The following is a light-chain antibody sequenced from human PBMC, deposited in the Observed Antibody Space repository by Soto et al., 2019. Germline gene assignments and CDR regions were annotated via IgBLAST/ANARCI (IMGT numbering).Light chain of an antibody. V-gene: IGKV1-33*01. Sequence: DIQMTQSPSSLSASVGDRVTITCQASQGIRNFLNWYQQKPGKAPRLLIYDASKLETGVPTRFSGSGSGAHFIFTINSLQPEDVATYYCQQYDNLPCTFGQGTKLEI. J-gene: IGKJ2*02. CDR1: QGIRNF. CDR2: DAS. CDR3: QQYDNLPCT.